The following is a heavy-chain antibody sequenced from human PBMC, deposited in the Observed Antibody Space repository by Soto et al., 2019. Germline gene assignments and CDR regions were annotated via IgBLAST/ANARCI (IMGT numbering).Heavy chain of an antibody. CDR1: GDSVSSYNYY. V-gene: IGHV4-61*01. J-gene: IGHJ6*02. D-gene: IGHD6-19*01. CDR2: IYYSGST. Sequence: PSETLSLTCSVSGDSVSSYNYYWSWIRQSPGKGLEWIGYIYYSGSTNYNPSLKSRVTISVDTSKNQFSLKLSSVTAADTAVYYCARGIEGWYQGRYYYGMDVWGQGTTVTVSS. CDR3: ARGIEGWYQGRYYYGMDV.